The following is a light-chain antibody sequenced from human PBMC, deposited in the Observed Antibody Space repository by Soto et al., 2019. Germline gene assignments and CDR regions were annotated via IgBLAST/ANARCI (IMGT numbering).Light chain of an antibody. Sequence: DIQTTQSPSTLSASVGDRVTITCRASQSISDWLAWYQQKPGQAPKLLIYKASRLESGVPSRFSGGGSGTEFTLTISSLQPDDFASYYCQQYHSYPYTFGQGTKLEIK. CDR2: KAS. V-gene: IGKV1-5*03. J-gene: IGKJ2*01. CDR1: QSISDW. CDR3: QQYHSYPYT.